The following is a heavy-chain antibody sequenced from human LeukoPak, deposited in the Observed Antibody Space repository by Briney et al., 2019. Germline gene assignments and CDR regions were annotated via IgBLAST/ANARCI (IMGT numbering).Heavy chain of an antibody. J-gene: IGHJ3*02. CDR2: ISSSRSYV. CDR1: GFTFSTYS. V-gene: IGHV3-21*01. Sequence: GGSLRLSCAASGFTFSTYSMHWVRQAPGTGLEWVSSISSSRSYVYYADSVKGRFTISRDNAKNSLYLQMNSLRAEDTAVYYCARDGSYSSGWNAFDIWGQGTMVTVSS. CDR3: ARDGSYSSGWNAFDI. D-gene: IGHD6-19*01.